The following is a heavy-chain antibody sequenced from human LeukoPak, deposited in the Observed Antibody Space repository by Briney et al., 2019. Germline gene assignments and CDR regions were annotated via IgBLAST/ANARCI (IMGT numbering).Heavy chain of an antibody. CDR2: ISNSGSTI. Sequence: GSLILPCSASGFTFSSYEMHWVRQAPGRGLEWVSYISNSGSTIYYADSEKSRITNSRDNAKNSQYLQMNSLRAEDTAVYYCARVGYSYGLDNSGHGAPVSASS. V-gene: IGHV3-48*03. J-gene: IGHJ4*01. D-gene: IGHD5-18*01. CDR3: ARVGYSYGLDN. CDR1: GFTFSSYE.